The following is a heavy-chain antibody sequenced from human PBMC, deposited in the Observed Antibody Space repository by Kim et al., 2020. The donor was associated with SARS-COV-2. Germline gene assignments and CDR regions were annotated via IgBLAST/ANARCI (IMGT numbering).Heavy chain of an antibody. CDR2: IYYSGST. D-gene: IGHD3-10*01. Sequence: SETLSLTCTVSGGSISSSSYYWGWIRQPPGKGLEWIGSIYYSGSTYYNPSLKSRVTISVDTSKNQFSLKLSSVTAADTAVYYCATGGITGRLLGFGESHVDAFDIWGQGTMVTVSS. J-gene: IGHJ3*02. V-gene: IGHV4-39*01. CDR1: GGSISSSSYY. CDR3: ATGGITGRLLGFGESHVDAFDI.